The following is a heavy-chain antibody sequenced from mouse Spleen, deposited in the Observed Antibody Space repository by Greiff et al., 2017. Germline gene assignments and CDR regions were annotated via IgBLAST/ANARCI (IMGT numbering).Heavy chain of an antibody. D-gene: IGHD2-10*02. CDR2: IDPSDSYT. CDR1: GYTFTSYW. V-gene: IGHV1-50*01. J-gene: IGHJ3*01. Sequence: VQLQQPGAELVKPGASVKLSCKASGYTFTSYWMQWVKQRPGQGLEWIGEIDPSDSYTNYNQKFKGKATLTVDTSSSTAYMQLSSLTSEDSAVYYCARNKYGSAWFAYWGQGTLVTVSA. CDR3: ARNKYGSAWFAY.